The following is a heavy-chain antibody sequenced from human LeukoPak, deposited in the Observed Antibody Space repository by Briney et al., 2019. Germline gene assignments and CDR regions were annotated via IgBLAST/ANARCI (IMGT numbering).Heavy chain of an antibody. J-gene: IGHJ4*02. V-gene: IGHV3-7*01. Sequence: GGSLRLSCAASGFTLSSYWMSWVRQAPGKGLEWVANIKQDGSEKYYVDSVKGRFTISRDNAKNSLYLQMNSLRAEDTAVYYCAREGAYGSGSYSDYFDYWGQGTLVTVSS. CDR3: AREGAYGSGSYSDYFDY. D-gene: IGHD3-10*01. CDR2: IKQDGSEK. CDR1: GFTLSSYW.